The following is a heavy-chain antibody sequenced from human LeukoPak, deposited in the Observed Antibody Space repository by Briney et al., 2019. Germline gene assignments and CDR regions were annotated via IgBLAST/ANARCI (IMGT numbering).Heavy chain of an antibody. CDR1: GDSVSSNSAA. V-gene: IGHV6-1*01. CDR3: ARAGVSSWYVFGFDYFDY. CDR2: TYYKSKWYN. Sequence: SQTLSLTCAISGDSVSSNSAAWNWIRQSPSRGLEWLGRTYYKSKWYNDYAVSVKSRITINPDTSKNQFSLQLNSVTPEDTAVYYCARAGVSSWYVFGFDYFDYWGQGTLVTVSS. D-gene: IGHD6-13*01. J-gene: IGHJ4*02.